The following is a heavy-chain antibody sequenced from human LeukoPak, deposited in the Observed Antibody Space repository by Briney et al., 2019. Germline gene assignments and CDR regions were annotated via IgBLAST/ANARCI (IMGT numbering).Heavy chain of an antibody. D-gene: IGHD3-22*01. Sequence: ASVKVSCKASGYTFTSYGISWVRQAPGQGLEWMGWISAYNGNTNYAQKLQGRVTMTTDTSTSTAYMELRSLRSDGTAVYYCASIDSSGYYGDYWGQGTLVTVSS. J-gene: IGHJ4*02. V-gene: IGHV1-18*01. CDR2: ISAYNGNT. CDR3: ASIDSSGYYGDY. CDR1: GYTFTSYG.